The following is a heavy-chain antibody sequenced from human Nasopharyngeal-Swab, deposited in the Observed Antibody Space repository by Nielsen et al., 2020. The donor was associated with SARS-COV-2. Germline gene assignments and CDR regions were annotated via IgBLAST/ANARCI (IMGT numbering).Heavy chain of an antibody. CDR1: GYTLTELS. CDR2: FDPEDGET. J-gene: IGHJ6*02. Sequence: ASVKVSCKVSGYTLTELSMHWVRQAPGKGLEWMGGFDPEDGETIYAQKFQGRVTMTEDTSTDTAYMELSSLRSEDTAVYYCARGGPYYYGMDVWGQGTTVTVSS. CDR3: ARGGPYYYGMDV. V-gene: IGHV1-24*01.